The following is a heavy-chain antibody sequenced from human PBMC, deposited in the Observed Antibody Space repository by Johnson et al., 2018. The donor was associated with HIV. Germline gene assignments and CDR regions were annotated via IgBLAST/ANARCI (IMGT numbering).Heavy chain of an antibody. V-gene: IGHV3-33*01. D-gene: IGHD3-9*01. CDR3: VRSNGRLAAFDI. CDR1: GFTFSSYG. J-gene: IGHJ3*02. CDR2: IWYDGSNK. Sequence: QVQLVESGGGVVQPGRSLRLSCAASGFTFSSYGMHWVRQAPGKGLEWVAVIWYDGSNKYYADSVKGRFTISRDNSKNTLYLQMNSLRVEDTAVYYCVRSNGRLAAFDIWGQGTMVTVSS.